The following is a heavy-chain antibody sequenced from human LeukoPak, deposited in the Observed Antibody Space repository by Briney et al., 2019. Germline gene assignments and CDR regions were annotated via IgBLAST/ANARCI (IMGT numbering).Heavy chain of an antibody. D-gene: IGHD5-18*01. V-gene: IGHV1-46*01. Sequence: GASVKVSCKASGYTFTSYYMHWVRQAPGQGLEWMGIINPSGGSTSYAQKFQGRVTMTRDTSTSTVYMELSSLRSEDTAVYYCARDDPGRGYSYGYEFDYWGQGTLVTVSS. CDR2: INPSGGST. CDR1: GYTFTSYY. J-gene: IGHJ4*02. CDR3: ARDDPGRGYSYGYEFDY.